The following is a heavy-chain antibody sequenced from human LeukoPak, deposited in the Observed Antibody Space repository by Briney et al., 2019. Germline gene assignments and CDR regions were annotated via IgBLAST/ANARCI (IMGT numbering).Heavy chain of an antibody. Sequence: SETLSLTCTVSGGSISSGDYYWSWIRQPPGKGLEWIGYIYYSGSTYYNPSLKSRVTISVDTSKNQFSLKLSSVTAADTAVYYCARESFIAAAVQAFDIWGQGTMVTVSS. CDR1: GGSISSGDYY. J-gene: IGHJ3*02. CDR2: IYYSGST. CDR3: ARESFIAAAVQAFDI. D-gene: IGHD6-13*01. V-gene: IGHV4-30-4*01.